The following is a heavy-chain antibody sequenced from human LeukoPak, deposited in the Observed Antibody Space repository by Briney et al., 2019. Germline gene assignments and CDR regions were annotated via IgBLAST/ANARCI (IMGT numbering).Heavy chain of an antibody. J-gene: IGHJ4*02. V-gene: IGHV1-18*01. Sequence: ASVTVSCTASGYTFTSYGISWVRQAPGQGLEWMGWISAYNGNTNYAQKLQGRVTMTTDTSTSTAYMELRSLRSDDTAVYYCARETTDGYYFDNWGQGTLVTVSS. CDR3: ARETTDGYYFDN. D-gene: IGHD4-17*01. CDR1: GYTFTSYG. CDR2: ISAYNGNT.